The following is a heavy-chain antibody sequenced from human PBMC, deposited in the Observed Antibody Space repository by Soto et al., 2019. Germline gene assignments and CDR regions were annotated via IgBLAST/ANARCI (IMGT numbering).Heavy chain of an antibody. Sequence: ASVKVSCKASGGTFSSYAISWVRQAPGQGLEWMGGIIPIFGTANYAQKFQGRVTITADESTSTAYMELSSLRSEDTAVYYCARDWGYCSGGSCYPSVGFPWFDPWGQGTLVTVSS. CDR3: ARDWGYCSGGSCYPSVGFPWFDP. V-gene: IGHV1-69*13. D-gene: IGHD2-15*01. CDR2: IIPIFGTA. J-gene: IGHJ5*02. CDR1: GGTFSSYA.